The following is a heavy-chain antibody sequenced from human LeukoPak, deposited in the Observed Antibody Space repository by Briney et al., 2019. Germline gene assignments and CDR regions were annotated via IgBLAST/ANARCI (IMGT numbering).Heavy chain of an antibody. Sequence: PGGSLRLSCAASGFTFSSYSMNWVRQAPGKGLEWVSAISGSGGSTYYADSVKGRFTISRDNSKNTLYLQMNSLRAEDTAVYYCAKDLESSGWYFEAYFDYWGQGTLVTVSS. D-gene: IGHD6-19*01. CDR1: GFTFSSYS. CDR3: AKDLESSGWYFEAYFDY. J-gene: IGHJ4*02. CDR2: ISGSGGST. V-gene: IGHV3-23*01.